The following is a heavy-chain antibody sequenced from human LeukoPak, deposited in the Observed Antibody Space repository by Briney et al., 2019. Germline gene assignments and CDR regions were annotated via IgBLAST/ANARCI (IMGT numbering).Heavy chain of an antibody. CDR2: TYYRSKWYN. CDR3: AREDIAAASTPDAFDI. V-gene: IGHV6-1*01. CDR1: GDSVSSNSAA. J-gene: IGHJ3*02. D-gene: IGHD6-13*01. Sequence: SQTISLTCAISGDSVSSNSAAWNWIRQSPSRGLEWLGRTYYRSKWYNDYAVSVKSRITINPDTSKNQFSLQLNSVTAADTAVYYCAREDIAAASTPDAFDIWGQGTMVTVSS.